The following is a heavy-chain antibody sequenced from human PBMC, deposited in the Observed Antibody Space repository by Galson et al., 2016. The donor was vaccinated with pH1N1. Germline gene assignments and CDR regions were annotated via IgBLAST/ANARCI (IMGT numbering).Heavy chain of an antibody. J-gene: IGHJ4*02. Sequence: SLRLSCAASGLTFNNYAMSWVRQAPGKGLEWVASISASDDTTYYADSVKGRFSVSRDDSKNTLFLQMNSLRVEDTAVYYCAKDPKRYLIPGYFDSWGQGTLVTVSP. CDR3: AKDPKRYLIPGYFDS. CDR2: ISASDDTT. CDR1: GLTFNNYA. D-gene: IGHD2-2*01. V-gene: IGHV3-23*01.